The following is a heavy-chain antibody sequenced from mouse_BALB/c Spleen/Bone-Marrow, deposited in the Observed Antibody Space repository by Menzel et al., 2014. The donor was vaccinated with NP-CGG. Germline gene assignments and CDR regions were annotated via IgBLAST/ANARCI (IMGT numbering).Heavy chain of an antibody. V-gene: IGHV1-37*01. CDR2: INPYNGDT. J-gene: IGHJ2*01. CDR3: GREIYYGNPDY. CDR1: GYSFTGYF. D-gene: IGHD2-1*01. Sequence: VQLKQSGPELVKPGASVKISCKASGYSFTGYFMNWVEQSHGKSLEWIGRINPYNGDTFYNQKFKGKATLTVDKSSSTAHMELLSLTSEDSVVYYCGREIYYGNPDYWGQGTTLTVSS.